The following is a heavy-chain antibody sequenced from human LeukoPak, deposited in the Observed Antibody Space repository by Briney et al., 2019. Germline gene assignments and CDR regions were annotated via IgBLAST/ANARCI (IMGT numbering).Heavy chain of an antibody. CDR2: ISAYNGNT. V-gene: IGHV1-18*01. J-gene: IGHJ4*02. D-gene: IGHD4/OR15-4a*01. CDR3: ARERADYNFDY. Sequence: ASVKVSCKASGYTFTSYDINWVRQATGQGLEWMGWISAYNGNTNYAQKLQGRVTMTTDTSTSTAYMELRSLRSDDTAVYYCARERADYNFDYWGQGTLVTVSS. CDR1: GYTFTSYD.